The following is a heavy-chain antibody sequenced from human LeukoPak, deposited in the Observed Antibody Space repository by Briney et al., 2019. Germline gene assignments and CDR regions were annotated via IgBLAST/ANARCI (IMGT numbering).Heavy chain of an antibody. J-gene: IGHJ4*02. CDR3: TRDFGVDTTMIFFDY. CDR1: GYTFTDFG. V-gene: IGHV1-18*01. CDR2: ISAYNGNK. Sequence: ASVKVSCKASGYTFTDFGIGWVRQAPGQGLEWMGWISAYNGNKNYVQRFQGRVTMTTDTSTSIAYMELTSLRSDDTAMYYCTRDFGVDTTMIFFDYWGQGTLVTVSS. D-gene: IGHD5-18*01.